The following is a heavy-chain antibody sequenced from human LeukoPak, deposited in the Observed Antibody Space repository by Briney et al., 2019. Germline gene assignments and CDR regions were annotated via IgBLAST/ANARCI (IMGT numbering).Heavy chain of an antibody. CDR3: AKDRGGSGYFDY. D-gene: IGHD1-1*01. Sequence: GGSLRLSCAASGFTFSSYAMSWVRQAPGKGLEWVSAIGGSGGSTYYADSVKGRFTISRDNSKNTLYLQMNSLRAEDTAVYYCAKDRGGSGYFDYWGQGTLVTVSS. CDR1: GFTFSSYA. V-gene: IGHV3-23*01. J-gene: IGHJ4*02. CDR2: IGGSGGST.